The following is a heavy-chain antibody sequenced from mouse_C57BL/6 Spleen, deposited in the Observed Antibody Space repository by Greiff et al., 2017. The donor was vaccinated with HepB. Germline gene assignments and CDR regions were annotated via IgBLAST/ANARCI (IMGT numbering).Heavy chain of an antibody. CDR3: AIMITTVVHWFDY. D-gene: IGHD2-4*01. J-gene: IGHJ2*01. V-gene: IGHV1-69*01. CDR2: IDPSDSYT. CDR1: GYTFTSYW. Sequence: VQLQQSGAELVMPGASVKLSCKASGYTFTSYWMHWVKQRPGQGLEWIGEIDPSDSYTNYNQKFKGKSTLTVDKSSSTAYMQLSSLTSEDSAVYYCAIMITTVVHWFDYWGQGTTLTVSS.